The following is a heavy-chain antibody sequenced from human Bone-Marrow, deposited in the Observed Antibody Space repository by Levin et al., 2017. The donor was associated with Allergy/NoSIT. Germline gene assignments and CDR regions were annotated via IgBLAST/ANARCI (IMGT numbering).Heavy chain of an antibody. CDR1: GYSISRGYY. CDR3: VRHGPGASGLDPSDR. CDR2: VYYRGRT. D-gene: IGHD6-19*01. J-gene: IGHJ4*02. Sequence: SRTLSLTCDVSGYSISRGYYWGWIRQSPGKGLEWIGNVYYRGRTNKNPSLQSRVSISVDTSKNQFSLKLTSLTAADSAVYYCVRHGPGASGLDPSDRWGQGILVTVSS. V-gene: IGHV4-38-2*01.